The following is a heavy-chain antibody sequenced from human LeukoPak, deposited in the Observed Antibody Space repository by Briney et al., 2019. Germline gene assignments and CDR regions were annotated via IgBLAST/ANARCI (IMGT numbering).Heavy chain of an antibody. J-gene: IGHJ4*02. CDR1: GFTFSSYW. Sequence: GGSLRLSCAASGFTFSSYWMSWVRQAPGKGLEWVANIKQDGSEKYYVDSVKGRFTISRDNAKNSLYLQMNSLRAEDTDVYYCARCRDGYNYYFDYWGQGTLVTVSS. CDR2: IKQDGSEK. D-gene: IGHD5-24*01. V-gene: IGHV3-7*01. CDR3: ARCRDGYNYYFDY.